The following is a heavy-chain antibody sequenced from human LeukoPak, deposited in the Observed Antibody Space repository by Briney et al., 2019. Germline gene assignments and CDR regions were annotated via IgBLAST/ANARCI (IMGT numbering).Heavy chain of an antibody. CDR2: IGGSGDKT. J-gene: IGHJ4*02. CDR3: VRRGDASSGWGDHDF. Sequence: GGSLRLSCAASGFTFNRNGINWVRQAPGKGLEWVSTIGGSGDKTFYADSVKGRFTISRDNSKNMVHLQMNSLTGEDTALYYCVRRGDASSGWGDHDFWGQGALVTVSS. CDR1: GFTFNRNG. V-gene: IGHV3-23*01. D-gene: IGHD6-19*01.